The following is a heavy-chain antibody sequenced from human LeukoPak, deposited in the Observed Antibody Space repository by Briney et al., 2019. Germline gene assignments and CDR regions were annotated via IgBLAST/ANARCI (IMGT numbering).Heavy chain of an antibody. V-gene: IGHV3-30*18. CDR1: GITFSSYG. CDR2: IPYDGSNK. Sequence: GGTLRLSCAASGITFSSYGMHWVRQAPGKGLEWVAVIPYDGSNKYYADSVKGRFTISRDNSKNTLYLQMNSLRAEDTAVYYCAKVPPLKAGDSGSYGYWYFDLWGRGTLVTVSS. CDR3: AKVPPLKAGDSGSYGYWYFDL. J-gene: IGHJ2*01. D-gene: IGHD1-26*01.